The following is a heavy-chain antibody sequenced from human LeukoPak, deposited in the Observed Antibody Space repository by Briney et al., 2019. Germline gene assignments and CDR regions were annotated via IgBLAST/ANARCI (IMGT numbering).Heavy chain of an antibody. D-gene: IGHD1-1*01. CDR2: IYHSWGT. Sequence: PSETLSLTCGVSGSFITSDYFWGWIRQSPGKGLEWIATIYHSWGTYFNPSLKSRVTISLDASKNQFSLKLTSLTAADTAIYYCARNVTAGFFDYWGQGILVTVSS. CDR3: ARNVTAGFFDY. J-gene: IGHJ4*02. V-gene: IGHV4-38-2*01. CDR1: GSFITSDYF.